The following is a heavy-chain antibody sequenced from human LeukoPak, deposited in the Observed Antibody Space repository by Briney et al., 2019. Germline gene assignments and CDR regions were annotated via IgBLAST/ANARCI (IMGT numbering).Heavy chain of an antibody. CDR2: INAGNGNT. CDR1: GYTFTSYA. V-gene: IGHV1-3*03. D-gene: IGHD4-11*01. CDR3: ARGPATVTTKGLVSVGDINWFDP. Sequence: ASVKVSCKASGYTFTSYAMHWVRQAPGQRLEWMGWINAGNGNTKYSQEFQGRVTITRDTSASTAYMELSSLRSEDMAVYYCARGPATVTTKGLVSVGDINWFDPWGQGTLVTVSS. J-gene: IGHJ5*02.